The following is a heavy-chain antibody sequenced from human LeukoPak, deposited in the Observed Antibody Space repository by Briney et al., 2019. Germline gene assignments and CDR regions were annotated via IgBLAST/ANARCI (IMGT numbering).Heavy chain of an antibody. V-gene: IGHV4-39*01. J-gene: IGHJ4*02. CDR3: ARIRGYYYSIFDS. CDR1: NGSISSSTYY. Sequence: SETLSLTCTVSNGSISSSTYYWGWIRQSPGKGLEWIGNIYYSGSAYYNPSLKSRVTISVDTSKNQFSLKLHSVTAADTALYHCARIRGYYYSIFDSWGQGTLLTASS. CDR2: IYYSGSA. D-gene: IGHD3-22*01.